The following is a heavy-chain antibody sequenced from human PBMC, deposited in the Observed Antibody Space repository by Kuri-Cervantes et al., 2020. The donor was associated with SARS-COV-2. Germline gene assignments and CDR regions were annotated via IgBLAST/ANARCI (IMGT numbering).Heavy chain of an antibody. CDR2: IKQDGSEK. D-gene: IGHD7-27*01. V-gene: IGHV3-7*01. CDR3: ARDAVLGIGY. CDR1: GFTFSSYW. J-gene: IGHJ4*02. Sequence: GESLKISCAASGFTFSSYWMSWVRQAPGKGLEWVANIKQDGSEKYYVDSVKGRFAISRDNAKNSLYLQMNSLRAEDTAVYYCARDAVLGIGYWGQGTLVTVSS.